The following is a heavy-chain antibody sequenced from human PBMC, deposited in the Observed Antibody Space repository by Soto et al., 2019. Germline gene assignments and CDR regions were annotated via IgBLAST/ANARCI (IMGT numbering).Heavy chain of an antibody. V-gene: IGHV1-18*04. CDR2: ISAYNGNT. D-gene: IGHD3-22*01. J-gene: IGHJ4*02. CDR1: GYTFTSYG. Sequence: ASVKVSCKASGYTFTSYGISWVRQAPGQGLEWMGWISAYNGNTNYAQKLQGRVTMTTETSTSTACMELRSLRSDDTAVYYCASPSYYDSSGYSLQGFAYWGQGTPVTVSS. CDR3: ASPSYYDSSGYSLQGFAY.